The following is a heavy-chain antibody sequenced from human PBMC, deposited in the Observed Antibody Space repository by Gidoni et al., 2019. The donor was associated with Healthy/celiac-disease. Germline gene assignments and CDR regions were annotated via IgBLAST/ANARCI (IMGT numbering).Heavy chain of an antibody. V-gene: IGHV4-61*01. CDR1: GGSVSSGRYY. Sequence: QVQLQESGPGLVKPSETLSLTCTVSGGSVSSGRYYWSWIRQPPGKGLEWIGYIYYSGSTNYNPSLKSRVTISVDTSKNQFSLKLSSVTAADTAVYYCAREDSSSWYRTWYFDLWGRGTLVTVSS. J-gene: IGHJ2*01. CDR3: AREDSSSWYRTWYFDL. CDR2: IYYSGST. D-gene: IGHD6-13*01.